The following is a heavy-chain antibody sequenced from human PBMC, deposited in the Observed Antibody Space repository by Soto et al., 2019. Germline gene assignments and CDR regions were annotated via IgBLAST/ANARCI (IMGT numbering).Heavy chain of an antibody. J-gene: IGHJ6*02. CDR2: IDNAGSSA. Sequence: EVQLVESGGGLVQPGGSLRLSCAASGFTFSIYWMHWVRQAPGKGPVWVSRIDNAGSSARYADCVKGRFTISRDNAKNTVYLQMNSLRAEDTDVYYCTRVGGSVSGMDVWGQGTTVTVSS. CDR3: TRVGGSVSGMDV. CDR1: GFTFSIYW. V-gene: IGHV3-74*01. D-gene: IGHD1-26*01.